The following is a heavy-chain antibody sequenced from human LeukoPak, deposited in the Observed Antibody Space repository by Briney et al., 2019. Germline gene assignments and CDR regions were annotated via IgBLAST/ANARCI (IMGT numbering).Heavy chain of an antibody. CDR2: FYNSGRS. J-gene: IGHJ4*02. D-gene: IGHD6-25*01. CDR1: DDSISDYY. Sequence: SETLSLTCTVSDDSISDYYRGWIRQPPGKGLEWIGYFYNSGRSTYNPSLKSRVTISADTSKNQFSLELNSVTAADTAVYYCAAAFDYWGQGILVIVSS. CDR3: AAAFDY. V-gene: IGHV4-59*08.